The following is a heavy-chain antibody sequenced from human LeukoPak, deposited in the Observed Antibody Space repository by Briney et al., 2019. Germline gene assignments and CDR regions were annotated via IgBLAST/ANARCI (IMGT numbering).Heavy chain of an antibody. Sequence: PGGSLRLSCAASGFTFSSYAMHWVRQAPGKGLEYVSAISSNGGSTYYANSVKGRFTISRDNSKNTLFLQMNSLRAEDTAVYYCARAGLQYAFDIWGQGTMVTVSS. D-gene: IGHD4-11*01. V-gene: IGHV3-64*01. CDR1: GFTFSSYA. J-gene: IGHJ3*02. CDR3: ARAGLQYAFDI. CDR2: ISSNGGST.